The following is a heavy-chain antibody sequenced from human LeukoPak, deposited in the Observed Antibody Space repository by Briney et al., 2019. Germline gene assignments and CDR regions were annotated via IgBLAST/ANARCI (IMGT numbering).Heavy chain of an antibody. CDR3: ASGPSYSGSNEYFDY. CDR1: GYTLTELS. J-gene: IGHJ4*02. V-gene: IGHV7-4-1*02. Sequence: ASVKVSCKVSGYTLTELSMHWVRQAPGQGLEWMGWINTNTGNPTYAQGFTGRFVFSLDTSVSTTYLQISSLKAEDTAVYYCASGPSYSGSNEYFDYWGQGTLVTVSS. CDR2: INTNTGNP. D-gene: IGHD1-26*01.